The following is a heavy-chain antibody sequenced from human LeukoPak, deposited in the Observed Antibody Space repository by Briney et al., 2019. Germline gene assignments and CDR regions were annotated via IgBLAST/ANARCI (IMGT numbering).Heavy chain of an antibody. D-gene: IGHD3-22*01. V-gene: IGHV4-39*01. Sequence: SETLSLTCTVSGGSISSSSYYWGWIRQPPGKGLEWIGSTYYSGSTYYNPSLKSRVTISVDTSKNQFSLKLSSVTAADTAVYYCARQAWYYYNSSGFFDPWGQGTLVTVSS. J-gene: IGHJ5*02. CDR3: ARQAWYYYNSSGFFDP. CDR1: GGSISSSSYY. CDR2: TYYSGST.